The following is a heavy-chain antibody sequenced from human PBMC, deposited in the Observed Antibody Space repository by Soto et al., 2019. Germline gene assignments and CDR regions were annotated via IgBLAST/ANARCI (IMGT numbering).Heavy chain of an antibody. CDR3: ASDLVGASDSYGLDV. V-gene: IGHV3-33*01. J-gene: IGHJ6*02. CDR1: GFTFSNYG. CDR2: IWHDGNNK. Sequence: AGGSLRLSCAASGFTFSNYGMHWVRQAPGKGLEWVAIIWHDGNNKYYADSVRGRFIISRDNSKNRLYLQMNSLRAEDTAVYYCASDLVGASDSYGLDVWGQGTPVIVSS. D-gene: IGHD1-26*01.